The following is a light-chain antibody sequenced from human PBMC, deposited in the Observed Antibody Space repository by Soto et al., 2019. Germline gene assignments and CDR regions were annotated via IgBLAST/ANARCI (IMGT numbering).Light chain of an antibody. Sequence: EVVLTQSPGTLSLSPGDGATLSCRASQIVTGDYLAWYQQKPGQAPRLLMYDASTRATGIPDRFSGSGSGTDFTLIISRLEPEDFAVYYCQQHSNWPITFGQGTKVDI. CDR1: QIVTGDY. CDR3: QQHSNWPIT. J-gene: IGKJ1*01. CDR2: DAS. V-gene: IGKV3D-20*02.